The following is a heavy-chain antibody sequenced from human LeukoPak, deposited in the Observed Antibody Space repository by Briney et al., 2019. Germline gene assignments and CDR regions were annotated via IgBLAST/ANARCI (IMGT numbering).Heavy chain of an antibody. V-gene: IGHV3-23*01. CDR2: ISNDGGGT. CDR3: AKGSSGYFADL. Sequence: GGSLRLSCAASGFIFNNYGLIWVRQAPGGGLEWVSAISNDGGGTQYADFVEGRFTISRDNSKNTLFLQMSSLRAEDTALYYCAKGSSGYFADLWGQGTLVTVSS. J-gene: IGHJ5*02. D-gene: IGHD3-22*01. CDR1: GFIFNNYG.